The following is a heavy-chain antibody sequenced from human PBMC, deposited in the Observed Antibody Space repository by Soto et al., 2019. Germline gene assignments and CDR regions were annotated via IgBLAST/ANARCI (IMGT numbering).Heavy chain of an antibody. CDR3: AKSAPMDAGDKYYYDF. J-gene: IGHJ4*02. CDR1: GGTFSTFG. Sequence: QVQLVQSGTEVKKTGSSVKVSCKASGGTFSTFGISWVRQAPGQGLVWMGGIIPFFGTARYSQKFEDRIAITADESTNTVYMDLRSLTSEDTAIYYCAKSAPMDAGDKYYYDFWGQGALVTVSS. CDR2: IIPFFGTA. D-gene: IGHD4-17*01. V-gene: IGHV1-69*01.